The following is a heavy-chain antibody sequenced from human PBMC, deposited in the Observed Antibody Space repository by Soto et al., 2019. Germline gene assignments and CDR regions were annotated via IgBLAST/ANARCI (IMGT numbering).Heavy chain of an antibody. V-gene: IGHV4-59*12. CDR2: IYYSGST. CDR1: GGSISSYY. D-gene: IGHD2-8*01. Sequence: SETLYLTCTVSGGSISSYYWSWIRQPPGKGLEWIGYIYYSGSTNYNPSLKSRVTISVDTSKNQFSLKLSSVTAADTAMYYCARNGDCTRPGCIVGWFDPWGPGTLVTVSS. CDR3: ARNGDCTRPGCIVGWFDP. J-gene: IGHJ5*02.